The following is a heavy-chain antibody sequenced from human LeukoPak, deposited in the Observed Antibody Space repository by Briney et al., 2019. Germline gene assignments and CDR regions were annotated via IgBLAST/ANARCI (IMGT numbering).Heavy chain of an antibody. CDR3: ARRIRGRHVDY. CDR2: IYYSGST. D-gene: IGHD1-26*01. Sequence: SGNPSLTRTVSGGSLSSSSYYLGWVRPPPREGLEWIGSIYYSGSTYYNPSLKSRVTVSVDTSKNQFSLKLSSVTAADTAVYYCARRIRGRHVDYWGQGTLVTVSS. V-gene: IGHV4-39*01. CDR1: GGSLSSSSYY. J-gene: IGHJ4*02.